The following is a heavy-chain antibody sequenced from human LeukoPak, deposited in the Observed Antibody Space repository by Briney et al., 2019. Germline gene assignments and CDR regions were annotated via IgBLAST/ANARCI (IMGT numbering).Heavy chain of an antibody. CDR2: ISSSSRYI. J-gene: IGHJ4*02. CDR1: GFTFSSYS. V-gene: IGHV3-21*01. Sequence: GGSLRLSCAASGFTFSSYSMNWVRQAPGKGLEWVSSISSSSRYIYYADSVKGRFTISRDNAKNSLYLQMNSLRAEDTAVYYCAREGPYSSGLNFDYWGQGTLVTVSS. D-gene: IGHD3-22*01. CDR3: AREGPYSSGLNFDY.